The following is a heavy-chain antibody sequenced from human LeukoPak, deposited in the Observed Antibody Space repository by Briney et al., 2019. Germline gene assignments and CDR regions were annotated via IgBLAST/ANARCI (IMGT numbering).Heavy chain of an antibody. J-gene: IGHJ4*02. D-gene: IGHD6-19*01. Sequence: SETLSLTCTVSGGSISSYYWSWIRQPPGKGLEWIGSIYYSGSTYYNPSLKSRVTISVDTSKNQFSLKLSSVTAADTAVYYCARLGGRGLRGYSSGWYGANFDYWGQGTLVTVSS. CDR3: ARLGGRGLRGYSSGWYGANFDY. CDR1: GGSISSYY. V-gene: IGHV4-39*01. CDR2: IYYSGST.